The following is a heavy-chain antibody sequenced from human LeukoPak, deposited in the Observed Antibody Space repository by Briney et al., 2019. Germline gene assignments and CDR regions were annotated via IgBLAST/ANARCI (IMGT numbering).Heavy chain of an antibody. CDR3: AKGKDVVPAAILDY. D-gene: IGHD2-2*01. CDR1: GFTFSSYA. Sequence: PGGSLRLSCAASGFTFSSYAMSWVRQAPGKGLEWVSGISGSGGSTYYADSVKGRFTISRDNSKNTLYLQMNSLRAEDTAVYYCAKGKDVVPAAILDYWGQGTLVTVSS. J-gene: IGHJ4*02. V-gene: IGHV3-23*01. CDR2: ISGSGGST.